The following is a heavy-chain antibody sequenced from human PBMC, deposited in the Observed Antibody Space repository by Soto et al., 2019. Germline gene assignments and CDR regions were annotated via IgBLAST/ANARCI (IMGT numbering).Heavy chain of an antibody. CDR1: GGSISSGGYY. V-gene: IGHV4-31*03. CDR2: IYHSGST. J-gene: IGHJ5*01. Sequence: PSETLSLTCTVSGGSISSGGYYWSWIRQHPGKGLEWIGYIYHSGSTNYNPSLKSRVTISVDKSKNHFSLKLSSVTAADTAVYYCARINTRELLISFDSWGQGSLVTVSS. CDR3: ARINTRELLISFDS. D-gene: IGHD1-26*01.